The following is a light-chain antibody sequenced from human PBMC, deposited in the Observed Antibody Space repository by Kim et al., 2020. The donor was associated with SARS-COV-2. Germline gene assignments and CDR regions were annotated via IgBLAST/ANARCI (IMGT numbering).Light chain of an antibody. CDR3: NSRDSRGNHYV. CDR1: SLRRYY. Sequence: SSELTQDPAVSVALGQTVRITCQGDSLRRYYASWYQQKPGQAPVVVIYGKNNRPSGIPDRFSGSSSGNTASLTITGAQAEDEADYYCNSRDSRGNHYVFG. CDR2: GKN. V-gene: IGLV3-19*01. J-gene: IGLJ1*01.